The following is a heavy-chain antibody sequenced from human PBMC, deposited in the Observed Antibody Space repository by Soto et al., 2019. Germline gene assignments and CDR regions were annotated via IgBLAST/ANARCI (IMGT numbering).Heavy chain of an antibody. CDR3: ARRDYGAYDAFDI. D-gene: IGHD4-17*01. J-gene: IGHJ3*02. V-gene: IGHV4-59*08. CDR2: IYYSGST. CDR1: GGSISSYY. Sequence: XXTLSLPCTVCGGSISSYYWRWITQPPGKGLEWIGYIYYSGSTNYNPSLKSRVTISVDMSKNQFSLKLSSVTAADTAVYYCARRDYGAYDAFDIWGQGTMVTVSS.